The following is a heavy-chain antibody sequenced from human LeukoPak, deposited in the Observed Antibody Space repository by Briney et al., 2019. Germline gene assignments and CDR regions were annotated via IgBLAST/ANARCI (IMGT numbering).Heavy chain of an antibody. CDR1: GYTLTELS. Sequence: ASVKVSCKVSGYTLTELSMHWVRQAPGKGLEWMGGFDPEDGETIYAQKFQGRVTITADKSTSTAYMELSSLRSEDTAVYYCARGDSNYNLRREADAFDIWGQGTMVTVSS. D-gene: IGHD4-11*01. J-gene: IGHJ3*02. CDR2: FDPEDGET. V-gene: IGHV1-24*01. CDR3: ARGDSNYNLRREADAFDI.